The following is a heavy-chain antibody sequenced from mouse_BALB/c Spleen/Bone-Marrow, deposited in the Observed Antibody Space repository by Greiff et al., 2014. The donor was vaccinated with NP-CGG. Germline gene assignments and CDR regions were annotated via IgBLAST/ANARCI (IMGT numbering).Heavy chain of an antibody. J-gene: IGHJ3*01. CDR2: INPSSGYT. Sequence: QVQLKESAAELARPGASVKMSCKASGYTFTSYTMHWVKQRPGQGLEWIGYINPSSGYTEYNQKFKDKTTLTADKSSSTTYMQLSSLTSEDSAVYYCARKGRLPFAYWGQGTLVTVSA. V-gene: IGHV1-4*02. CDR1: GYTFTSYT. D-gene: IGHD1-2*01. CDR3: ARKGRLPFAY.